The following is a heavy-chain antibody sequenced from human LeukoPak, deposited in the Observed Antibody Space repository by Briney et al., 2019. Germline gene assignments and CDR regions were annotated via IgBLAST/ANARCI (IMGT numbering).Heavy chain of an antibody. J-gene: IGHJ4*02. CDR1: GFTFSNAW. CDR2: IKSKTDGGTT. V-gene: IGHV3-15*01. CDR3: ATGTGRSDFDY. D-gene: IGHD1-1*01. Sequence: PGGSLRLSCVASGFTFSNAWMSWVRQAPGKGLEWVGRIKSKTDGGTTDYAAPVKGRFTISRDDSKSMLYLQMNSLKTEDTAVYFCATGTGRSDFDYWGQGTLVTVSS.